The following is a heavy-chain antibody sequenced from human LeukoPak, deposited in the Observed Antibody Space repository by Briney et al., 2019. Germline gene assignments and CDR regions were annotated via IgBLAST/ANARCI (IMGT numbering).Heavy chain of an antibody. Sequence: VASVKVSCKASGGTFSSYAISWVRQAPGQGLEWMGRIIPILGIANYAQKFQGRVTITADKSTSTAYMELSSLRSEDTAVYYCARDYGSGRNDAFDIWGQGTMVTVSS. CDR3: ARDYGSGRNDAFDI. CDR1: GGTFSSYA. D-gene: IGHD3-10*01. V-gene: IGHV1-69*04. CDR2: IIPILGIA. J-gene: IGHJ3*02.